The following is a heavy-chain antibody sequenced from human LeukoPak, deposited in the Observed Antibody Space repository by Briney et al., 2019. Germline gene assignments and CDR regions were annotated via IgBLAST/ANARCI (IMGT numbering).Heavy chain of an antibody. Sequence: PGGSLRLSCAASGFTVSSNYMSWVRQAPGKGLECVSVIYSDGTTYYADSVKGRFTFSRDKSKNTLYLQMNILRAEDTAVYYCAVYYYGSGSQKRYYYYMDVWGKGTTVTVSS. CDR3: AVYYYGSGSQKRYYYYMDV. V-gene: IGHV3-53*01. D-gene: IGHD3-10*01. CDR1: GFTVSSNY. J-gene: IGHJ6*03. CDR2: IYSDGTT.